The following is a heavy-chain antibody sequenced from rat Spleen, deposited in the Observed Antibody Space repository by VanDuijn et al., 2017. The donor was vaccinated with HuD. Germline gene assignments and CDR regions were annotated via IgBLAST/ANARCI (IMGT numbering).Heavy chain of an antibody. CDR3: ARHEDYGGYSKDYFEY. J-gene: IGHJ2*01. CDR1: GFTFSNYG. Sequence: EVQLVESGGGLVQPGRSLKLSCAASGFTFSNYGMHWIRQAPTKGLEWVASISPSGGSTYYRDSVKGRFTISRDNAKSTLYLQMSSLRSEDTATYYCARHEDYGGYSKDYFEYWGQGVMVTVSS. CDR2: ISPSGGST. D-gene: IGHD1-11*01. V-gene: IGHV5-19*01.